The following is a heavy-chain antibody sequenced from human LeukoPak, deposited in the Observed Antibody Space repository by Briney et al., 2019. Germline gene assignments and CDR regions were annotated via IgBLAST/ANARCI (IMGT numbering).Heavy chain of an antibody. D-gene: IGHD4-17*01. CDR2: IRYDGSNK. CDR3: AKDRMLTTVSNYFDY. J-gene: IGHJ4*02. V-gene: IGHV3-30*02. CDR1: GFTFSSYG. Sequence: GGSLRLSCAASGFTFSSYGMHWVRQAPGKGLEWVAFIRYDGSNKYYADSVKGRFTISRDNSKNTLYLQMNSLRAEDTAVYYCAKDRMLTTVSNYFDYWGQGTLVTVSS.